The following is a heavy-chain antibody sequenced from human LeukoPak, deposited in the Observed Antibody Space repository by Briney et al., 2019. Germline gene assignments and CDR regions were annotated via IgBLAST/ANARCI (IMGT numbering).Heavy chain of an antibody. V-gene: IGHV1-8*01. CDR1: GYTFTSYD. Sequence: EASVKVSCKASGYTFTSYDINWVRQATGQGLEWMGWMNPNSGNTGYAQKFQGRVTMTRNTSISTAYMELSSLRSEDTAVYYCARNYYDSSGYYNWFDPWGQGTLVTVSS. CDR2: MNPNSGNT. CDR3: ARNYYDSSGYYNWFDP. D-gene: IGHD3-22*01. J-gene: IGHJ5*02.